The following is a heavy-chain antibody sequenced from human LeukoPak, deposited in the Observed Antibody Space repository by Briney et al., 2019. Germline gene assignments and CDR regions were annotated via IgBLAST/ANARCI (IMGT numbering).Heavy chain of an antibody. CDR3: ARDFRFQYSSGYYAAEYFQH. J-gene: IGHJ1*01. D-gene: IGHD6-19*01. V-gene: IGHV1-46*01. Sequence: ASVKVSCTASGYTFTSYYMHWVRHAPGQGLEWMGIINPSGGSTSYAEKFQGRVTMTRDTSTSTVYMELSSLRSEDTAVYYCARDFRFQYSSGYYAAEYFQHWGQGTLVTVSS. CDR1: GYTFTSYY. CDR2: INPSGGST.